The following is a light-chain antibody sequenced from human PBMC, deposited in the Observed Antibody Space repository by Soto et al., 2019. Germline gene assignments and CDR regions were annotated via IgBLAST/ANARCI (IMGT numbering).Light chain of an antibody. CDR1: QNINTW. CDR3: QQYNNYFWA. Sequence: DIQMTPSPTTLFASVGDRVTITCPASQNINTWLAWYQQKPGKAPKLLILKASTLESGVPSRFSGSGSGTEFTLTISSLQPDDLGTYYCQQYNNYFWAFGQGTKVDIK. V-gene: IGKV1-5*03. CDR2: KAS. J-gene: IGKJ1*01.